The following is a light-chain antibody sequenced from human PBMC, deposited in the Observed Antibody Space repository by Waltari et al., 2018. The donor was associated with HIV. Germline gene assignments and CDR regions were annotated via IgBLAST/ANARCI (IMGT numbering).Light chain of an antibody. CDR1: RSDVGGYNY. Sequence: QSALTQPAPVSGSPGQSITISCTGTRSDVGGYNYVHWYQHHPGKAPKLMIYDVTNRPSGVANRFSGTKSGNTASLTISGLQAEDEADYYCTSYTSSNTLVVFGGGTKLTVL. CDR2: DVT. J-gene: IGLJ2*01. CDR3: TSYTSSNTLVV. V-gene: IGLV2-14*03.